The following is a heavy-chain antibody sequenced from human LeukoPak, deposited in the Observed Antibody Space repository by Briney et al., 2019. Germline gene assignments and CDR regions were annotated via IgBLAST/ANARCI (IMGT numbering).Heavy chain of an antibody. Sequence: GGSLRLSCAASGFPFSSYAMSWVRQAPGQGLEWVSAISGNGASIYYADSLKGRFIISRDNAKNTLYLQMDTLRAEDTAVYYCARDAYCFGSGCEKLDYWGQGTLVTVSS. CDR1: GFPFSSYA. V-gene: IGHV3-23*01. D-gene: IGHD2-21*01. CDR2: ISGNGASI. CDR3: ARDAYCFGSGCEKLDY. J-gene: IGHJ4*02.